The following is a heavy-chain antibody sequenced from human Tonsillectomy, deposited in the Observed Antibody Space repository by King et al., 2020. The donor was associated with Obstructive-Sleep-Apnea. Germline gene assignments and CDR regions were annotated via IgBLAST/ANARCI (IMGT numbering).Heavy chain of an antibody. Sequence: QLVQSGAEVKKPGSSVKVSCKASGGTFSSYAISWVRQAPGQGLEWMGGIIPIFGTANYAQKFQGRVTITADESTSTAYMELSSLRSEETAVYYCARAHSPHHYASSGLNWFDPWGQGTLVTVSS. CDR3: ARAHSPHHYASSGLNWFDP. CDR1: GGTFSSYA. CDR2: IIPIFGTA. V-gene: IGHV1-69*01. J-gene: IGHJ5*02. D-gene: IGHD3-22*01.